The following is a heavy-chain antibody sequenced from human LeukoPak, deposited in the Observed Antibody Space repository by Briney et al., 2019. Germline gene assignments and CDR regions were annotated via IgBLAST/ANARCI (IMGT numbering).Heavy chain of an antibody. V-gene: IGHV3-48*03. CDR1: GFAFSSYE. D-gene: IGHD3-10*01. CDR2: ISSSGSTI. Sequence: GGSLRLSCAASGFAFSSYEMNWVRQAPGKGLEWVSYISSSGSTIYYADSVKGRFTISRDNAKNSLYLQMNSLRAEDTAVYYCARFGHHFDYWGQGTLVTVSS. CDR3: ARFGHHFDY. J-gene: IGHJ4*02.